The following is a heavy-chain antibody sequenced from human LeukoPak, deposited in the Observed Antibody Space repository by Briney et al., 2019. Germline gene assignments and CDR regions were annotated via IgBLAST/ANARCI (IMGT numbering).Heavy chain of an antibody. CDR1: GFTFSSYA. Sequence: GGSLRLSCAASGFTFSSYAMSWVRQAPGKGLEWVSAISGSGGSTYYADSVKGRFTISRDNSKKTLYLQMNSLRAEDTAVYYCANARGDYDILTGYYGGGYYFDYWGQGTLVTVSS. CDR2: ISGSGGST. J-gene: IGHJ4*02. D-gene: IGHD3-9*01. CDR3: ANARGDYDILTGYYGGGYYFDY. V-gene: IGHV3-23*01.